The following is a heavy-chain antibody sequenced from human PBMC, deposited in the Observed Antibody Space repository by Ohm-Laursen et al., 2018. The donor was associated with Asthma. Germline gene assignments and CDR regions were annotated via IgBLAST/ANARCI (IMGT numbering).Heavy chain of an antibody. V-gene: IGHV4-39*01. Sequence: ESLRLSCSASGFTFSNYHMCWIRQPPGKGLEWIGSIYYSGSTYYNPSLKSRVTISVDTSKNQFSLKLSSVTAADTAVYYCARHKYYDFWSGYFYGMDVWGQGTTVTVSS. CDR1: GFTFSNYH. J-gene: IGHJ6*02. CDR3: ARHKYYDFWSGYFYGMDV. D-gene: IGHD3-3*01. CDR2: IYYSGST.